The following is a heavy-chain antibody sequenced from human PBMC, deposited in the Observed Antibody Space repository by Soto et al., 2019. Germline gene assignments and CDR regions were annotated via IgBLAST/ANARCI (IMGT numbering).Heavy chain of an antibody. Sequence: GGSLRLSCAASGFTFRDYDMSWIRQAPGKGLEWVSCISSSGTSTYYADSVKGRFTISRDNSKNSLYLQMNSLRAEDTAVYYCAKRTGTTIDYWGQGTLVTVSS. CDR1: GFTFRDYD. J-gene: IGHJ4*02. CDR3: AKRTGTTIDY. CDR2: ISSSGTST. V-gene: IGHV3-11*01. D-gene: IGHD1-7*01.